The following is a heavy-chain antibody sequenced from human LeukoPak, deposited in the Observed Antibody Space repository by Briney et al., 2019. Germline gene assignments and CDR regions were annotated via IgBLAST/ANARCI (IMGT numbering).Heavy chain of an antibody. J-gene: IGHJ4*02. CDR3: ARVGIAAAGHEPFDY. CDR2: INPNGGGK. D-gene: IGHD6-13*01. Sequence: GASVPVTCKACLYTLTEQYLHWLGQAPAQGLEGMGWINPNGGGKNYEQKFQGRVIMTRDTTISTAYMELSRLRSDDTAVYYCARVGIAAAGHEPFDYWGQGTLVTVSS. V-gene: IGHV1-2*02. CDR1: LYTLTEQY.